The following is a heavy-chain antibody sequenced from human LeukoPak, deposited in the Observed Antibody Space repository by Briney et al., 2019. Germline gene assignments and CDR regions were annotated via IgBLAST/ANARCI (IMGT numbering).Heavy chain of an antibody. Sequence: ASVKVSCKVSGYTFTSYGISWVRQAPGQGLEWMGWINDYNGNTKYAQKVQGRVTMTTDTSTSTAYMELRSLRSDDTAVYYCARDSGSYSFDYWGQGTLVTVSS. V-gene: IGHV1-18*01. D-gene: IGHD1-26*01. CDR2: INDYNGNT. CDR1: GYTFTSYG. J-gene: IGHJ4*02. CDR3: ARDSGSYSFDY.